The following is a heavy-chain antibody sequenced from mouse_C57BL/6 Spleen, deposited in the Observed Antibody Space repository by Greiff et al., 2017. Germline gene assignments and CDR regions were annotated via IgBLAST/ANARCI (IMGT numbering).Heavy chain of an antibody. Sequence: DVKLVESGGGLVKPGGSLKLSCAASGFTFSSYTMSWVRQTPEKRLEWVATISGGGGNTYYPDSVKGRFTISRDNAKNTLYLQMSSLRSEDTALYYCARTDYYGSSYGYFDVWGTGTTVTVSS. V-gene: IGHV5-9*01. CDR3: ARTDYYGSSYGYFDV. CDR2: ISGGGGNT. J-gene: IGHJ1*03. CDR1: GFTFSSYT. D-gene: IGHD1-1*01.